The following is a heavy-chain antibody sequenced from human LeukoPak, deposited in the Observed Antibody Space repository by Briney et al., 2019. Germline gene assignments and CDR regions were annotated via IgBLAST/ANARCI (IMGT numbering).Heavy chain of an antibody. V-gene: IGHV3-23*01. CDR3: AKGARGDTVTSIVGLNWFDP. CDR2: IGAGGTFT. Sequence: GGSLRLSCTASGFTFSSYAMNWVRQAPGKGLEWVSGIGAGGTFTYYADSVKGRLTISRDNSKNTLYLQMNSLRADDTAVYYCAKGARGDTVTSIVGLNWFDPWGQGTLVTASS. CDR1: GFTFSSYA. D-gene: IGHD4-17*01. J-gene: IGHJ5*02.